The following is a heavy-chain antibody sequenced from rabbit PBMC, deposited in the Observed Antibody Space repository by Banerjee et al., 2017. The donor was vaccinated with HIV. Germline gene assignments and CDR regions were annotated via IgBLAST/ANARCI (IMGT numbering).Heavy chain of an antibody. V-gene: IGHV1S45*01. D-gene: IGHD1-1*01. CDR2: IYGGTSDNE. CDR1: GLDFSSSYW. J-gene: IGHJ4*01. Sequence: QEQLVESGGGLVKPGASLTLTCTASGLDFSSSYWMCWVRQAPGKGLEWIGCIYGGTSDNEFYASWAKGRFTISSHNAQNTLYLQLNSLTAADTATYFCARIASSGVGLWGPGTLVTVS. CDR3: ARIASSGVGL.